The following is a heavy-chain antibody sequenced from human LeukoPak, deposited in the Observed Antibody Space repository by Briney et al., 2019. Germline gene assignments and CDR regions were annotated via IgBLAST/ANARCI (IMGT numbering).Heavy chain of an antibody. V-gene: IGHV3-21*01. CDR2: ISGSSDYI. J-gene: IGHJ4*02. CDR3: ARAPTVLVGYCSSASCQADY. D-gene: IGHD2-2*01. Sequence: GGSLRLSCAASGFTSSTYSMNWVRQAPGKGLEWVSAISGSSDYIYYADSVKGRFTISRDNAKNSLFLQMNSLRAEDTAVYYCARAPTVLVGYCSSASCQADYWGQGTLVTVSS. CDR1: GFTSSTYS.